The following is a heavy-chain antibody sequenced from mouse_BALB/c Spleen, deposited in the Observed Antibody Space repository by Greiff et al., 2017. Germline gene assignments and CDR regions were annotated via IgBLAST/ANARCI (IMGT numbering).Heavy chain of an antibody. Sequence: VKLQQSGAELMKPGASVKISCKATGYTFSSYWIEWVKQRPGHGLEWIGEILPGSGSTNYNEKFKGKATFTADTSSNTAYMQLSSLTSEDSAVYYCARSDGYYACFDVWGAGTTVTVSS. CDR1: GYTFSSYW. D-gene: IGHD2-3*01. CDR3: ARSDGYYACFDV. V-gene: IGHV1-9*01. J-gene: IGHJ1*01. CDR2: ILPGSGST.